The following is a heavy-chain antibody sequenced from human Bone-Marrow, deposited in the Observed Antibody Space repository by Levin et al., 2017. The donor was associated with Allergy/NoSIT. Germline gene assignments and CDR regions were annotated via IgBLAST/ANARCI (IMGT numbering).Heavy chain of an antibody. CDR1: GFTVSNNY. Sequence: ASETLSLTCAVSGFTVSNNYMNWVRQAPGRGLEWVSLIYSTGVTHYADSVKGRFTISRDSSKNTLYLQMDSLRVEDTAVYYCARDGPAKPWAWGQGTMVTVSS. CDR3: ARDGPAKPWA. D-gene: IGHD2-2*01. CDR2: IYSTGVT. V-gene: IGHV3-53*01. J-gene: IGHJ3*01.